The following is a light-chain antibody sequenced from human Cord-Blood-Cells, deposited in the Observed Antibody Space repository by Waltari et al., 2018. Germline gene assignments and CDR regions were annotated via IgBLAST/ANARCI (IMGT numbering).Light chain of an antibody. CDR1: QSVSSN. J-gene: IGKJ4*01. CDR2: GAS. CDR3: QQYNNWPPLT. Sequence: DIVMPQSPATLSVSPGERATLSCRASQSVSSNLAWYQQKPGQAPRLLIYGASTRATGIPARFSGSGSGTEFTLTISSLQSEDFAVYYCQQYNNWPPLTFGGGTKVEIK. V-gene: IGKV3-15*01.